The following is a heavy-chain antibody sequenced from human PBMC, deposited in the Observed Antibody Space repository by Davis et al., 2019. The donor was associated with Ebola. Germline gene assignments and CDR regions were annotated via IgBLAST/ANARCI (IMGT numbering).Heavy chain of an antibody. J-gene: IGHJ3*01. D-gene: IGHD3-22*01. CDR3: AREAMLTMRLVMGITFAFDL. CDR2: ISGGGDST. CDR1: GITFSRHS. V-gene: IGHV3-21*01. Sequence: PGGSLRLSCAASGITFSRHSMHWVRQAPGKGLEWVAFISGGGDSTFYADSLRGLFSISRDNAENSLYLQMNSLTAEDTAVYYCAREAMLTMRLVMGITFAFDLWGQGTMVTVSS.